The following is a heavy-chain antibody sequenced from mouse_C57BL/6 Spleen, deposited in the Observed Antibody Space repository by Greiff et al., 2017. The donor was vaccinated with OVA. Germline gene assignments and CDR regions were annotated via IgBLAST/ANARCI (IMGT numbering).Heavy chain of an antibody. CDR1: GYSITSGYY. D-gene: IGHD1-1*01. Sequence: VQLKESGPGLVKPSQSLSLTCSVTGYSITSGYYWNWIRQFPGNKLEWMGYISYDGSNNSNPSLKNRISITRDTSKNQFFLKLNSVTTEDTATYYCARDGSFYAMDYWGQGTSVTVSS. V-gene: IGHV3-6*01. CDR3: ARDGSFYAMDY. J-gene: IGHJ4*01. CDR2: ISYDGSN.